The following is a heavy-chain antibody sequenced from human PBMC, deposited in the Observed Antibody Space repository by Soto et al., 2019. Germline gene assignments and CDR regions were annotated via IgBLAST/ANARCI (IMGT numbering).Heavy chain of an antibody. CDR1: GGSISSNSYY. CDR3: ARRGYYAISAFDI. J-gene: IGHJ3*02. CDR2: IYYSGST. V-gene: IGHV4-39*01. Sequence: SETLSLTCTVSGGSISSNSYYWGWIRQPPGKGLEWIRSIYYSGSTYYNPSLKSRVTISVDTSKNQFSLKLSSVTAADTAVYYCARRGYYAISAFDIWGQGTMVT. D-gene: IGHD2-8*01.